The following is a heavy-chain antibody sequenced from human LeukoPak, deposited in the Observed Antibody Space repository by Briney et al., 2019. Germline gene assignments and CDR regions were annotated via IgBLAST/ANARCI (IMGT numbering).Heavy chain of an antibody. CDR1: GYTFTGYY. CDR3: ARVVRSPGIVVVPAAIGDAFDI. CDR2: INPNSGGT. D-gene: IGHD2-2*02. V-gene: IGHV1-2*02. Sequence: ASVKVSCKASGYTFTGYYMHWVRQAPGQGLEWMGWINPNSGGTNYAQKFQGRVTMTRDTSISTAYMELSRLRSDDTAVYYCARVVRSPGIVVVPAAIGDAFDIWGQGTMVTVSS. J-gene: IGHJ3*02.